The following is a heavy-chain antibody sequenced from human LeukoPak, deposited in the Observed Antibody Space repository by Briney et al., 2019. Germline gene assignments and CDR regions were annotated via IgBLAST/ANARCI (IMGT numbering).Heavy chain of an antibody. CDR2: ISGSGGST. V-gene: IGHV3-23*01. CDR3: ASLIAAARRGIAAASDY. Sequence: RGSLRLSCAASGFTFSSYAMSWVRQAPGKGLEWVSAISGSGGSTYYADSVKGRFTISRDNSKNTLYLQMNSLRAEDTAVYYCASLIAAARRGIAAASDYWGQGTLVTVSS. CDR1: GFTFSSYA. D-gene: IGHD6-13*01. J-gene: IGHJ4*02.